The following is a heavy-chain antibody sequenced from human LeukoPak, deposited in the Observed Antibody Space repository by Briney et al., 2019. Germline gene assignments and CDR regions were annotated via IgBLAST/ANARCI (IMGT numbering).Heavy chain of an antibody. CDR1: GFTFSSYA. J-gene: IGHJ4*02. D-gene: IGHD3-22*01. Sequence: GGSLRLSCAASGFTFSSYAMHWVRQAPGKGLEWVAVISYDGSNKYYADSVKGRFTISRDNSKNTLYLQMNSLRAEDTAVYYCARGPYYYDSSGYYHIPSVDYWGQGTLVTVSS. CDR3: ARGPYYYDSSGYYHIPSVDY. V-gene: IGHV3-30*04. CDR2: ISYDGSNK.